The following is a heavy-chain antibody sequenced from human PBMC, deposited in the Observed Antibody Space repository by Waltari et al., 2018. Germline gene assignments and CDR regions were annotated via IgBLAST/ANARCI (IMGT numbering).Heavy chain of an antibody. V-gene: IGHV3-53*01. D-gene: IGHD6-13*01. CDR3: ARPYSSSWYGDWYFDL. CDR1: GLTVSSNY. CDR2: IYSGGST. J-gene: IGHJ2*01. Sequence: EVQLVESGGGLIQPGGSLRLSCAASGLTVSSNYMSWVRQAQGKGLEWVSVIYSGGSTYYADSVKGRFTISRDNSKNTLYLQMNSLRAEDTAVYYCARPYSSSWYGDWYFDLWGRGTLVTVSS.